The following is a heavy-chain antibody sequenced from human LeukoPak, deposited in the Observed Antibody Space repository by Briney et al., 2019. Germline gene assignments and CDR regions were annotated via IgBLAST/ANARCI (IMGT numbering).Heavy chain of an antibody. D-gene: IGHD2-21*02. CDR2: ISYDGSNK. J-gene: IGHJ6*02. Sequence: GGSLRLSCAASGFTFSSYAMHWVRQAPGKGLEWVAVISYDGSNKYYADSVKGRFTISRDNSKNTLYLQMNSLRAEDTAVYYCARGDPNSGMDVWGQGTTVTVSS. CDR3: ARGDPNSGMDV. V-gene: IGHV3-30*14. CDR1: GFTFSSYA.